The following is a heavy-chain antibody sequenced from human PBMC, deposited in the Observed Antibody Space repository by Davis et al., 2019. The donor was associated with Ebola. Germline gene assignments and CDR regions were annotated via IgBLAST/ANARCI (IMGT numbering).Heavy chain of an antibody. CDR1: GFTFSSYW. D-gene: IGHD6-19*01. Sequence: GESLKISCAASGFTFSSYWMHWVRQAPGKGLVWVSRINPDGSFTDYADSVKGRFSISRDSTSNTLYLQMNSLRAEDTAVYYCARDMISGWKFDYWGQGSLVTVSS. CDR2: INPDGSFT. J-gene: IGHJ4*02. V-gene: IGHV3-74*01. CDR3: ARDMISGWKFDY.